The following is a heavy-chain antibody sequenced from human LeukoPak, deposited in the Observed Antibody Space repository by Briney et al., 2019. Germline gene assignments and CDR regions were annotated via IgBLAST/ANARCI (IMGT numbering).Heavy chain of an antibody. V-gene: IGHV4-39*01. CDR1: GGSISSSSYY. Sequence: SETLSLTCTVSGGSISSSSYYWDWIRQPPGKGLEWIGSIYYSGSTYYNPSLKSRVTISVDTSKNQFSLKLSSVTAADTAVYYCARRQSSGYNFDYWGQGTLVTVSS. CDR3: ARRQSSGYNFDY. D-gene: IGHD3-22*01. CDR2: IYYSGST. J-gene: IGHJ4*02.